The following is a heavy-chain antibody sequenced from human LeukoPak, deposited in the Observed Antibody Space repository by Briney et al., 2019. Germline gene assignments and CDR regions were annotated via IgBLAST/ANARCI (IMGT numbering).Heavy chain of an antibody. J-gene: IGHJ4*02. CDR2: ISSSSSYI. D-gene: IGHD3-3*01. CDR1: GFTFSSYS. V-gene: IGHV3-21*01. CDR3: ARHLRIRFLEWLSARGFDY. Sequence: GGSLRLSCAASGFTFSSYSMNWVRQAPGKGLEWVSSISSSSSYIYYADSVKGRFTISRDNAKNSLYLQMNSLRAEDTAVYYCARHLRIRFLEWLSARGFDYWGQGTLVTVSS.